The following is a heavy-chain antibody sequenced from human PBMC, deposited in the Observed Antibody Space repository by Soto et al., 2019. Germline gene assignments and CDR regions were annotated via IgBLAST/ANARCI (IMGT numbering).Heavy chain of an antibody. J-gene: IGHJ6*02. CDR1: GGSISSSSYY. D-gene: IGHD5-18*01. Sequence: QLQLQESGPGLVKPSETLSLTCTVSGGSISSSSYYWGWIRQPPGKGLEWIGSIYYSGSTYYNPSLKSRGTISVDTSKNQFSLKLSSVTAADTAVYYCARQRGYSYEYYYGMDVWGQGTTVTVSS. CDR3: ARQRGYSYEYYYGMDV. V-gene: IGHV4-39*01. CDR2: IYYSGST.